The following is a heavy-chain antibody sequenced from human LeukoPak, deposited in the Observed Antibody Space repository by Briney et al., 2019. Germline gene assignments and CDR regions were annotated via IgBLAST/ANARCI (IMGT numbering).Heavy chain of an antibody. Sequence: QPGGSLRLSCAAYGFTFKNYAMSWVRQAPGKGLEWVSTISGSDDNTYYADSVKGRFTISRDISKNTLYLQMNSLRADDTAVYYCANDFDHWGQGTLVTASS. CDR1: GFTFKNYA. V-gene: IGHV3-23*01. J-gene: IGHJ4*02. CDR3: ANDFDH. CDR2: ISGSDDNT.